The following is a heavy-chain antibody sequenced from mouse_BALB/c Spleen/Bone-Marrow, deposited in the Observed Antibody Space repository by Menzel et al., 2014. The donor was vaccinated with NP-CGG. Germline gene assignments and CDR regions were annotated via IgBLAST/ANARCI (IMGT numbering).Heavy chain of an antibody. D-gene: IGHD1-2*01. J-gene: IGHJ2*01. CDR1: GYTFTGYT. CDR2: IVPRSGYT. CDR3: AGEDITTAYFDY. V-gene: IGHV1-4*02. Sequence: VKVVESASELARPGASVRLSCRASGYTFTGYTMQWVKQRPGQGLEWIRYIVPRSGYTDYNQKFKDKTTLTADKSSNTAYMQLSRLTSEDSAVYYCAGEDITTAYFDYWGQGTTLTVSS.